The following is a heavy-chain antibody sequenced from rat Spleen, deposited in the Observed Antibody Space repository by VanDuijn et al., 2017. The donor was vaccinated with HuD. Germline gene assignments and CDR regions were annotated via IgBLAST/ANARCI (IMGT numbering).Heavy chain of an antibody. CDR3: TRGWLSPYNWFAY. J-gene: IGHJ3*01. V-gene: IGHV5-7*01. Sequence: EVQLVESGGGLVQPGRSLKLSCAASGFTFSDYNMAWVRQAPKKGLEWVASISYGDSSGHSSTYYRDSVKGRFTISRDNAKSTLYLQMNSLRSEDTATYYCTRGWLSPYNWFAYWGQGTLVTVSS. D-gene: IGHD1-12*03. CDR1: GFTFSDYN. CDR2: ISYGDSSGHSST.